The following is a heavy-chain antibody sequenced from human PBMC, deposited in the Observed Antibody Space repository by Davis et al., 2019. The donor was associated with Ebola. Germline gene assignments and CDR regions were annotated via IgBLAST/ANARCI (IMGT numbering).Heavy chain of an antibody. Sequence: GGSLRLSCAASGFVFSSYVMSWVRRAPGKGLEWVSTYGTSADTYYADSVKGRFTISRDNSKNTLHLQMNSLRVEDTAIYYCAKDTSNVWFDVWGQGTMVTVSS. CDR3: AKDTSNVWFDV. V-gene: IGHV3-23*01. CDR2: GTSADT. J-gene: IGHJ3*01. CDR1: GFVFSSYV. D-gene: IGHD6-19*01.